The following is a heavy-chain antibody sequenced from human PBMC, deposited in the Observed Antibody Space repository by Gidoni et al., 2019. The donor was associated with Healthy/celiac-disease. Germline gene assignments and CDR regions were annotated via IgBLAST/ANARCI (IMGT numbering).Heavy chain of an antibody. CDR1: GFTFSSYA. CDR3: ARDAAYLPVGLFY. D-gene: IGHD2-2*01. CDR2: ISYDGSNK. Sequence: QVQLVESGGGVVQPGRSLRLSRAASGFTFSSYAMHWVRQAPGKGLEWLAVISYDGSNKYYADSVKGRFTISRDNSKNTLYLQMNSLRAEDTAVYYCARDAAYLPVGLFYWGQGTLVTVSS. V-gene: IGHV3-30-3*01. J-gene: IGHJ4*02.